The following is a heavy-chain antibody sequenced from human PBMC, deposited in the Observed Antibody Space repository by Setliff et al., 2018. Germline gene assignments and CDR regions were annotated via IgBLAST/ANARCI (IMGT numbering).Heavy chain of an antibody. V-gene: IGHV4-4*08. CDR3: ARARSGDYSDSTGYLDY. D-gene: IGHD3-22*01. Sequence: PSETLSLTCTVSGGSISNYYRTWIRQPPGKGLDWIGYIYTSGSTNYNPSLKSRVTISVDTSKNQFSLKLSSVSAADTAVYYCARARSGDYSDSTGYLDYWGQGTLVTVSS. CDR2: IYTSGST. J-gene: IGHJ4*02. CDR1: GGSISNYY.